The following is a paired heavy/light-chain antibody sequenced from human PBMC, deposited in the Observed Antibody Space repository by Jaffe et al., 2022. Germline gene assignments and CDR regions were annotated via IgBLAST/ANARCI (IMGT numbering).Light chain of an antibody. CDR3: QQYFSSPQT. Sequence: DIVMTQSPDSLAVSLGERATINCKSSQSVLYSSNNNNYLAWYQQKPGQPPKLLIYWASTRESGVPDRFSGSGSGTDFTLTISSLQAADVAVYYCQQYFSSPQTFGQGTRVEIK. J-gene: IGKJ1*01. CDR2: WAS. V-gene: IGKV4-1*01. CDR1: QSVLYSSNNNNY.
Heavy chain of an antibody. V-gene: IGHV3-30*02. CDR1: GFTFSNYG. CDR2: IRYDGSNK. J-gene: IGHJ4*02. CDR3: AKASGGYCTGGSCYSDF. Sequence: QVQLVESGGGVVQPGGSLRLSCATSGFTFSNYGIQWVRQGPGKGLEWVAFIRYDGSNKYYADSVKGRFTISRDDSKNTVYLQMNSLRPEDTALYYCAKASGGYCTGGSCYSDFWGQGTLVTVSS. D-gene: IGHD2-15*01.